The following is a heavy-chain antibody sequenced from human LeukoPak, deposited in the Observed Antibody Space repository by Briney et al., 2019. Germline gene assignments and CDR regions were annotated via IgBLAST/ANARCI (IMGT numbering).Heavy chain of an antibody. CDR1: GGSISSSDYY. J-gene: IGHJ4*02. Sequence: SETLSLTCTVSGGSISSSDYYWGWIRQPPGKGLEWIESIHYSGSTYYNPSLKSRVTISVDTSKNQVSLKLTSVTAADTAVYYCARLRWLQLGYFDYWGQGTLVTVSS. CDR2: IHYSGST. V-gene: IGHV4-39*01. CDR3: ARLRWLQLGYFDY. D-gene: IGHD5-24*01.